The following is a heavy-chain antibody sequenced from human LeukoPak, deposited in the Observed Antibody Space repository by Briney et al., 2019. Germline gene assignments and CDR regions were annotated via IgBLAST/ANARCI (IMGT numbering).Heavy chain of an antibody. CDR1: GYTFTNYG. CDR3: ARAAMHDS. J-gene: IGHJ4*02. CDR2: ITTYDGNT. V-gene: IGHV1-18*01. Sequence: ASVKVSCKASGYTFTNYGINWVRHAPGRGLEWIGWITTYDGNTNYAQSLQGRVTVTTDTSTSTAYMELWSLRSDDTAVYYCARAAMHDSWGQGTLVTVSS.